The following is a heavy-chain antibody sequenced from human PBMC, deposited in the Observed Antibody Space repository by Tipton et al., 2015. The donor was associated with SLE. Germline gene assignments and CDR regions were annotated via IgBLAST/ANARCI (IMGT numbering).Heavy chain of an antibody. J-gene: IGHJ4*02. V-gene: IGHV4-59*11. D-gene: IGHD4-17*01. CDR1: GGSIISHY. CDR2: IYFTGTT. CDR3: AKDYNYDYPDYN. Sequence: TLSLTCSVSGGSIISHYWTWIRQPPGKGLEWIGYIYFTGTTNYNPSLKSQVTISVDTSKNQFSLKLNSVTAADTAVYYCAKDYNYDYPDYNWGQGTLVIVSS.